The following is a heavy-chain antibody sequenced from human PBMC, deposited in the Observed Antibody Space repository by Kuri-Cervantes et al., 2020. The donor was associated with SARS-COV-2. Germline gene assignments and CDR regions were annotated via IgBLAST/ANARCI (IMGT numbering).Heavy chain of an antibody. CDR1: GYTFTSYA. CDR2: SNAGNGNT. D-gene: IGHD2-21*01. Sequence: ASVKVSCKASGYTFTSYAMHWVRQAPGQRLEWMGWSNAGNGNTKYSQEFQGRVTMTRDTSTSTVYMGLSSLTSEDTAIYYCYCAPKEGFDSWGQGTLVTVSS. J-gene: IGHJ4*02. CDR3: YCAPKEGFDS. V-gene: IGHV1-3*01.